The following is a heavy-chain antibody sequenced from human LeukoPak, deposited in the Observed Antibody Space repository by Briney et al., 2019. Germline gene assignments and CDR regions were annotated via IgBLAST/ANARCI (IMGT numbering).Heavy chain of an antibody. CDR1: GFTFSNAL. CDR3: TTGKGGARGEAFDI. V-gene: IGHV3-15*01. D-gene: IGHD1-26*01. J-gene: IGHJ3*02. CDR2: FKSKTDGGTT. Sequence: GGSLRLSCAASGFTFSNALISWVRQSPGKALEGVGHFKSKTDGGTTDYAAPVKGRFTISRDDSKNTLYLQMNSLKTEDTAVYYCTTGKGGARGEAFDIWGQGTMVTVSS.